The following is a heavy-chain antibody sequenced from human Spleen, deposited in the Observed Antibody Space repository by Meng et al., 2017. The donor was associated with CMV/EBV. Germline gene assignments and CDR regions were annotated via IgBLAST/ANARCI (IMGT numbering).Heavy chain of an antibody. CDR3: GREMVRAYSVDN. V-gene: IGHV3-74*01. D-gene: IGHD3-10*01. Sequence: GGSLRLSCAASGFTFSTYWMQWVRQAPGKGLVWVSRINMAGSSTSYADVVKGRFTISRDNAKNTLYLEMNSLRAEDTAVYYCGREMVRAYSVDNWGQGTLVTVSS. CDR1: GFTFSTYW. J-gene: IGHJ4*02. CDR2: INMAGSST.